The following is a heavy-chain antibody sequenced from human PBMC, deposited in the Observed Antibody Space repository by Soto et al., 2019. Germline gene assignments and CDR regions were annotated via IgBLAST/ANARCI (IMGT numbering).Heavy chain of an antibody. Sequence: SGPTLVNPTQTLTLTCTFSGFSLSTDGVGVGWIRQPPGKALEWLAFIYWDDDKRYSPSLKSRLTITKDTSKNQVVLTMTNMDPVDTATHYCAHRKTITTLIRGVTFDYWGQGTLVTVSS. CDR1: GFSLSTDGVG. V-gene: IGHV2-5*02. D-gene: IGHD3-10*01. J-gene: IGHJ4*02. CDR2: IYWDDDK. CDR3: AHRKTITTLIRGVTFDY.